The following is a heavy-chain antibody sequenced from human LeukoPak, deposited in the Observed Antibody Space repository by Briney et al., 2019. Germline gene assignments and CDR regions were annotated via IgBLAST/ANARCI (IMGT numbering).Heavy chain of an antibody. J-gene: IGHJ6*03. CDR2: ISAYNGNT. D-gene: IGHD6-13*01. Sequence: ASVKVSCKASGYTFTSFGISWVRQAPGQGLEWMGWISAYNGNTNYAQKGQGRVTMTTDTSTSTAYMGLRSLRSDDTAVYYCARARGSSSWYRYYYCYYMDVWGKGTTVTISS. V-gene: IGHV1-18*01. CDR1: GYTFTSFG. CDR3: ARARGSSSWYRYYYCYYMDV.